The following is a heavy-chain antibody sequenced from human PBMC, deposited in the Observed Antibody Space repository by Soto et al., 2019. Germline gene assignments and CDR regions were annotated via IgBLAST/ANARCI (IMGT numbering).Heavy chain of an antibody. J-gene: IGHJ4*02. Sequence: EVQLLESGGGLVQPGGSLRLSCAASGFTFSSYALSWVRQAPGKGLEWVSAISANGQGIYYADFVQGRFTFSRDNSRNILYLQMNSLRADDTAMYFCARSLFMVTPDNEPFDYWGQGTLVTVSS. CDR1: GFTFSSYA. V-gene: IGHV3-23*01. CDR2: ISANGQGI. D-gene: IGHD2-21*02. CDR3: ARSLFMVTPDNEPFDY.